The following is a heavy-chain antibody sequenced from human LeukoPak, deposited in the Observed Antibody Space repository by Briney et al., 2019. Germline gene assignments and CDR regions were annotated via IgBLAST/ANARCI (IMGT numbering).Heavy chain of an antibody. D-gene: IGHD6-13*01. CDR3: ASIWGSSSWFAWGFDP. CDR1: CGSISSSSYY. J-gene: IGHJ5*02. Sequence: SETLSLTCTVSCGSISSSSYYWGWIRQPPGTGLEWIGSIYYSGSTYYNPSLKSRVTISVDTSKNQFSLKLSSVTAADTAVYYCASIWGSSSWFAWGFDPWGQGTLVTVSS. CDR2: IYYSGST. V-gene: IGHV4-39*01.